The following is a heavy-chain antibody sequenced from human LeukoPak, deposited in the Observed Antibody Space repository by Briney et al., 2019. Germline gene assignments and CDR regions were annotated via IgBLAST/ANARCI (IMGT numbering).Heavy chain of an antibody. D-gene: IGHD2-15*01. V-gene: IGHV1-2*02. CDR2: INPNSGGT. J-gene: IGHJ4*02. CDR1: GYTFTGYY. CDR3: ARVNGKAATHADLDY. Sequence: ASVKVSCKASGYTFTGYYMHWVRQAPGQGLEWMGWINPNSGGTNYAQKFQGRVTMTRDTSISTAYMELSRLRSDDTAVYYCARVNGKAATHADLDYWGQGTLVTVSS.